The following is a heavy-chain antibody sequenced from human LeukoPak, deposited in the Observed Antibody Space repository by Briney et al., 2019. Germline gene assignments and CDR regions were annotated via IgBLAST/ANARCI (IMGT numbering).Heavy chain of an antibody. J-gene: IGHJ4*02. Sequence: SETLSLTCAVSGGSISSSNWWSWVRQPPGKGLEWIGEIYHSGSTNYNPSLKSRVTISVDKSKNQFSLKLSSVTAADTAVYYCARDKGRWLHALDYWGQGTLVTVSS. CDR2: IYHSGST. CDR3: ARDKGRWLHALDY. V-gene: IGHV4-4*02. CDR1: GGSISSSNW. D-gene: IGHD5-24*01.